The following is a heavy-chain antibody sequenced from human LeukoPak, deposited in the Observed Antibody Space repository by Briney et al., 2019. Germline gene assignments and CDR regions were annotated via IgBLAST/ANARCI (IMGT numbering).Heavy chain of an antibody. D-gene: IGHD6-13*01. CDR2: ISYDGANK. Sequence: GGPLRLSCAASGFPFTSYGMHWVRQAPGKGLGGGAVISYDGANKYYGDSVKGRFTISRDNSKNTLYLQTSSLTPEDTAVYYCAKDPSSWPLRHFDPWGHGTLVTVSS. J-gene: IGHJ2*01. CDR1: GFPFTSYG. CDR3: AKDPSSWPLRHFDP. V-gene: IGHV3-30*18.